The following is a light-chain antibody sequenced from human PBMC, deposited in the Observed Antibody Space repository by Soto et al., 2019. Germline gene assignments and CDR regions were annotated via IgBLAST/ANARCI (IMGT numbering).Light chain of an antibody. CDR1: TGAVTSGHF. V-gene: IGLV7-46*01. Sequence: QAVVTQETSLTVSPGGTVTLTCGSSTGAVTSGHFPYWFQQKPGQAPRTLIYDTTNKRSWTPSRFSGSLLGGKAALTLSGAQPEYEAEYSCFLSYSDSRLFGGVTKVTVL. CDR3: FLSYSDSRL. CDR2: DTT. J-gene: IGLJ2*01.